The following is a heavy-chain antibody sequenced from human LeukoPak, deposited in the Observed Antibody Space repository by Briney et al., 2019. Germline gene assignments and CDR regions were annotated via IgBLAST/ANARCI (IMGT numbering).Heavy chain of an antibody. J-gene: IGHJ4*02. CDR2: MNPSTGNT. CDR3: ARDLSGYSDYYFDY. D-gene: IGHD3-3*01. V-gene: IGHV1-8*01. CDR1: GYTFASY. Sequence: ASVKVSCKASGYTFASYINWVRQATGQGLEWLGWMNPSTGNTGFAQRFQGRVTMTKDTSISTAHMELSSLRSEDTAVYYCARDLSGYSDYYFDYWGQGTLVTVSS.